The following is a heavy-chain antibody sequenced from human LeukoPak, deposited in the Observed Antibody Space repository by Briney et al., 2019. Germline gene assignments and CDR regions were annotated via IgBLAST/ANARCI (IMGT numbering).Heavy chain of an antibody. Sequence: GGSLRLSCAASGFTFSSYSMNWVRQAPGKGLEWVSSISSSSYIYYADSVKGRFTISRDNSKNTLYLQMNSLRAEDTAVYYCAKVLSKVATINAAFDYWGQGTLVTVSS. V-gene: IGHV3-21*01. CDR2: ISSSSYI. D-gene: IGHD5-12*01. CDR1: GFTFSSYS. J-gene: IGHJ4*02. CDR3: AKVLSKVATINAAFDY.